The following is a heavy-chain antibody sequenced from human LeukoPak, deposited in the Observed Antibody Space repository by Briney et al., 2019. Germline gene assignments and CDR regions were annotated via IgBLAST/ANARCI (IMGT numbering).Heavy chain of an antibody. CDR2: ISYDGSNK. V-gene: IGHV3-30-3*01. J-gene: IGHJ4*02. Sequence: GGSLRLSCAASGFTFSSYAMHWVRQAPGKGLEWVAVISYDGSNKYYADSVKGRFTISRDNSKNTLYLQMNSLRAEDTAVYYCARVRQRYVLRFLEWYYFDYWGQGTLVTVSS. CDR3: ARVRQRYVLRFLEWYYFDY. CDR1: GFTFSSYA. D-gene: IGHD3-3*01.